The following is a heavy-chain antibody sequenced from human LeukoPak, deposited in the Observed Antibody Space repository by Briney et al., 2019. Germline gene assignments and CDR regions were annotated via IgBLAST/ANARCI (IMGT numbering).Heavy chain of an antibody. J-gene: IGHJ4*02. CDR1: GGSISSYY. V-gene: IGHV4-59*01. D-gene: IGHD2-15*01. CDR2: IYYSGST. CDR3: ARVASPSDPTPVNGYYFDY. Sequence: SETLSLTCTVSGGSISSYYCSWIRQPPGKGLEWIGFIYYSGSTNYNPSLKSRVTISVDTSKNQFSLKLSSVTAADTAVYYCARVASPSDPTPVNGYYFDYWGQGTLVTVSS.